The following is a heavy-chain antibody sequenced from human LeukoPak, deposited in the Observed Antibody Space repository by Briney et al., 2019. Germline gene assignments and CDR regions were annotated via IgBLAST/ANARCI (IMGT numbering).Heavy chain of an antibody. CDR2: IRGSGDST. CDR3: ATYSSSWSDFDY. V-gene: IGHV3-23*01. J-gene: IGHJ4*02. D-gene: IGHD6-13*01. Sequence: SGGSLRLSCVASGFTFSNYAMSWVRQAPGKGLEWVSAIRGSGDSTYHADSVKGRFTISRDNAKNSLYLQMNSLRAEDTAVYYCATYSSSWSDFDYWGQGTLVTVSS. CDR1: GFTFSNYA.